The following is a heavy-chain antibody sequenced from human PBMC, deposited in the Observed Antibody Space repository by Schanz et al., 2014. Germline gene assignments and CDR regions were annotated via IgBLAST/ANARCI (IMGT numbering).Heavy chain of an antibody. J-gene: IGHJ4*02. CDR3: ARPRFDYGEVDY. CDR2: ISGSGGST. CDR1: GFTLSSYA. V-gene: IGHV3-23*04. Sequence: VQLVESGGGVVQPGRSLRLSCAAYGFTLSSYAMHWVRQAPGKGLEWVSAISGSGGSTYYADSVKGRFTISRDNAKNTLYLQMNSLRAGDTAVYYCARPRFDYGEVDYWGQGTLXTVSS. D-gene: IGHD4-17*01.